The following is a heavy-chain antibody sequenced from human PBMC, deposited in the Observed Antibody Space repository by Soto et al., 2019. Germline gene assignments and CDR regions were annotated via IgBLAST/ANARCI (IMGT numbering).Heavy chain of an antibody. V-gene: IGHV3-23*01. Sequence: GGSLRLSCAASGFTFSTYAMSWVRQAPGKGLEWVSAISGSGGSTYYADSVKGRFTISRDSSKNTLFLQMNSLRAEDTAVYYCAKGGGSLSYYSYGMDVWGQGTTVTVSS. CDR2: ISGSGGST. CDR3: AKGGGSLSYYSYGMDV. D-gene: IGHD3-16*01. CDR1: GFTFSTYA. J-gene: IGHJ6*02.